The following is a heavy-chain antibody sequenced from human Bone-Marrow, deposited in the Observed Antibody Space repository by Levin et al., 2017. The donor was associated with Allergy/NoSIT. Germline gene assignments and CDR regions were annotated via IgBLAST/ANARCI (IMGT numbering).Heavy chain of an antibody. CDR1: GFIFREAW. J-gene: IGHJ4*02. D-gene: IGHD3-3*01. V-gene: IGHV3-15*05. CDR2: IKSRTDGGAT. CDR3: SADLDF. Sequence: GGSLRLSCAASGFIFREAWMTWVRQAPGKGLQWIGHIKSRTDGGATHYTTPVKGRFTISRDDSQSTLYLQMNNVIAEDTAIYYCSADLDFWGQGTLVTVSS.